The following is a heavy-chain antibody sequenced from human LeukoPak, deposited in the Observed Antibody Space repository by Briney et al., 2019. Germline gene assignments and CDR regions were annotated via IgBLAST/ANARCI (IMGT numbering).Heavy chain of an antibody. Sequence: PSETLSPTCTVSGGSISSHYWSWIRQPPGKGLEWIGYIYYSGSTNYNPSLKSRVTISVDTSKNQFSLKLSSVTAADTAVYYCARAWNDYGDYEYYYYMDVWGKGTTVTVSS. CDR2: IYYSGST. J-gene: IGHJ6*03. V-gene: IGHV4-59*11. CDR3: ARAWNDYGDYEYYYYMDV. D-gene: IGHD4-17*01. CDR1: GGSISSHY.